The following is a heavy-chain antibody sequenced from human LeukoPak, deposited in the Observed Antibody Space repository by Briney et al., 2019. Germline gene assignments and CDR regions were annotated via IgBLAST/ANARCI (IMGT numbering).Heavy chain of an antibody. J-gene: IGHJ4*02. CDR3: AKNGGSQCYSHLDS. CDR1: GSTLSSYA. Sequence: GGSLRLSCAASGSTLSSYAMSWVRQAPGKGLEWVSGTSGSGGSTYYAGSVKGQFTISRDNSKNTLYLQMNSLRVEDTAEYYCAKNGGSQCYSHLDSWGQGTLVTVSS. D-gene: IGHD2-15*01. V-gene: IGHV3-23*01. CDR2: TSGSGGST.